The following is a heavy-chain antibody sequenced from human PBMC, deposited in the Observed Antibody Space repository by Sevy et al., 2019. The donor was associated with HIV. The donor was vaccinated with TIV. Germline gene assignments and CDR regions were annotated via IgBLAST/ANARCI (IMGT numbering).Heavy chain of an antibody. J-gene: IGHJ3*02. Sequence: GGSLRLSCAASGFTFSSFSMNWVRQAPGKPLEWISYISGSGSSIYYADSVKGRFCISRDNAKRSLYLQMNSLRDEDTAVYYCARASSPYCGGDCLYAFNIWGQGTMVTVSS. V-gene: IGHV3-48*02. CDR3: ARASSPYCGGDCLYAFNI. D-gene: IGHD2-21*02. CDR1: GFTFSSFS. CDR2: ISGSGSSI.